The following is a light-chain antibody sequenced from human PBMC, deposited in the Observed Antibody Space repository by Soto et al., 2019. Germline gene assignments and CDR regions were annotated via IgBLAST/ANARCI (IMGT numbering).Light chain of an antibody. J-gene: IGKJ2*01. Sequence: DVVLTQSPLSLPVTLGQPASISCRSSQSFVHSDGNTYLHWFQQRPGQSPRRLIYRVSTRDSGVPDRFSGGGSGTDFTLKISRVEAEDFGFYYCMEGTYWPKTFGQGTKREIK. V-gene: IGKV2-30*02. CDR3: MEGTYWPKT. CDR2: RVS. CDR1: QSFVHSDGNTY.